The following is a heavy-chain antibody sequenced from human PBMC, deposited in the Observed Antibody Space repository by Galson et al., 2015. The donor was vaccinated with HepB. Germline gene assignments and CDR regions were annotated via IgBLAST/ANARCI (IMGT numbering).Heavy chain of an antibody. CDR2: IIPIFGTA. CDR3: AREFWRYSGYDSPYYFDY. Sequence: SVKVSCKASGGTFSSYAISWVRQAPGQGLEWMGGIIPIFGTANYAQKFQGRVTITADESTSTAYMELSSLRSEDTAVYYCAREFWRYSGYDSPYYFDYWGQGTLVTVSS. D-gene: IGHD5-12*01. CDR1: GGTFSSYA. J-gene: IGHJ4*02. V-gene: IGHV1-69*13.